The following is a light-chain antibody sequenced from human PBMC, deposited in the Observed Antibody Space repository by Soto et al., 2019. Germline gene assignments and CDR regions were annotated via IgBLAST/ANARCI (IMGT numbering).Light chain of an antibody. J-gene: IGKJ4*01. Sequence: EIVLTQSPAILSLSPGERATLSCRASQSVSTYLAWYQQKPGQAPRLLIYDTSNRATGIPARFSGSGSGTDFSLTINSLEPEDFAVYYCQQRSTWPLSFGGGARVEI. CDR1: QSVSTY. CDR2: DTS. CDR3: QQRSTWPLS. V-gene: IGKV3-11*01.